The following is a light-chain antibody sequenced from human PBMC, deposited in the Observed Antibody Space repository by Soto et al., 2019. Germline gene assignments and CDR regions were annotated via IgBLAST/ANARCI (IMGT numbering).Light chain of an antibody. CDR3: HFYGSLPRT. Sequence: EILLTQSPGTLSLSVGAGSTLSCRTSQSISSSYLAWYQQKPGQDPRLRLHSTSNRATDIPDRCSGAGAGTDCTRTSSRLEPEDFAVDDCHFYGSLPRTFGQGTKVDIK. CDR2: STS. J-gene: IGKJ1*01. CDR1: QSISSSY. V-gene: IGKV3-20*01.